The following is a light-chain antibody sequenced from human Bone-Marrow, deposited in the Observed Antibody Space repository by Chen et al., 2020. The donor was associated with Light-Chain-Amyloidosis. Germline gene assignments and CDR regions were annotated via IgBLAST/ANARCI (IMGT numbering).Light chain of an antibody. CDR1: SSDVGGDNH. Sequence: SALTQPSSVSGSSGQSITLSCTGTSSDVGGDNHVSWYQQHPDKAPKLMIYEVTNRPSWVPDRFSGSKSDNTASLTISVLQTEDEADYFCSSYTITNTLVFGSGTRVTVL. V-gene: IGLV2-14*01. CDR2: EVT. J-gene: IGLJ1*01. CDR3: SSYTITNTLV.